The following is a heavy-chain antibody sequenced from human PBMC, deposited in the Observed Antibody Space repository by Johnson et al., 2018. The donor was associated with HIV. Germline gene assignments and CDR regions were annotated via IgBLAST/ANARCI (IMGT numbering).Heavy chain of an antibody. CDR1: GFTFSSYA. V-gene: IGHV3-30-3*01. D-gene: IGHD5-24*01. J-gene: IGHJ3*02. CDR2: VSYETTNK. Sequence: QVQLVESGGGVVQPGRSLGLSCTASGFTFSSYALHWVRQAPGKGLEWVAVVSYETTNKHYADSVKGRFTISRDNSKSTLILQMNGLKDEDTAVYYCARACRDGYTCDAFDIWGQGTMVTVSS. CDR3: ARACRDGYTCDAFDI.